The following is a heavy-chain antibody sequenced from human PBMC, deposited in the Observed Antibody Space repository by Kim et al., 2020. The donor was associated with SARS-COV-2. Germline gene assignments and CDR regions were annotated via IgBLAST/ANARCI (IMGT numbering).Heavy chain of an antibody. Sequence: SVKVSCKASGGTFSSYAISWVRQAPGQGLEWMGGIIPIFGTANYAQKFQGRVTITADESTSTAYMELSSLRSEDTAVYYCASPKPYYYDSSGPYAFDIWGQGTMVTVSS. D-gene: IGHD3-22*01. CDR1: GGTFSSYA. CDR2: IIPIFGTA. J-gene: IGHJ3*02. V-gene: IGHV1-69*13. CDR3: ASPKPYYYDSSGPYAFDI.